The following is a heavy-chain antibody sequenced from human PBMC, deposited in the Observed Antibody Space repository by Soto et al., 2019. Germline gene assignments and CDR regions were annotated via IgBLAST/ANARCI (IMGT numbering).Heavy chain of an antibody. Sequence: SETLSVTCSVPGGAISSYYWSWVRQPAGKGLEWIGRVFSSGSTNYNASLKSRVTMSIDTSKKEVSLTLRSVTAADTAVYYCARVAFSYFGMDVWGPGTTVTVSS. V-gene: IGHV4-4*07. CDR1: GGAISSYY. CDR3: ARVAFSYFGMDV. D-gene: IGHD3-3*02. J-gene: IGHJ6*02. CDR2: VFSSGST.